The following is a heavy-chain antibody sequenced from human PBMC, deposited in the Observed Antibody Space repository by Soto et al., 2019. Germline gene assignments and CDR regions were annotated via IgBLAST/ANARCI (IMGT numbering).Heavy chain of an antibody. CDR3: AKGGVDVTWFDP. Sequence: EVQLLESGGGLVQPGGSLRLSCAASGFTFGSYAMSWVRQAPGKGLEWVSTISGSGATTYHADSVKGRFTISRDNSKNTLYLQMISLRAEDTAVYYCAKGGVDVTWFDPWGQGTLVTVSS. V-gene: IGHV3-23*01. CDR1: GFTFGSYA. D-gene: IGHD5-12*01. J-gene: IGHJ5*02. CDR2: ISGSGATT.